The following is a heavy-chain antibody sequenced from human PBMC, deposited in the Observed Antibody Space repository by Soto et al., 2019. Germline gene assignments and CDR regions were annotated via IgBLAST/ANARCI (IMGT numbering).Heavy chain of an antibody. V-gene: IGHV1-8*02. D-gene: IGHD5-18*01. CDR2: IIPIFGNT. Sequence: ASVNVSCKASGGTFSSYAISWVRQAPGQGLEWMGGIIPIFGNTGYAQKFQGRVTMTRNTSISTAYMELSSLRSEDTAVYYCARTIIQLWDTDRGDYGMDVWGQGTTVTVSS. CDR1: GGTFSSYA. CDR3: ARTIIQLWDTDRGDYGMDV. J-gene: IGHJ6*02.